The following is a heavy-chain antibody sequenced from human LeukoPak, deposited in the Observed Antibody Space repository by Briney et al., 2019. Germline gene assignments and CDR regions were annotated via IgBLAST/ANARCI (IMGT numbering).Heavy chain of an antibody. CDR2: ICATGST. D-gene: IGHD4-17*01. J-gene: IGHJ4*02. CDR1: GASISSDY. CDR3: ARDDYDDSTRGLDY. Sequence: PSETLSLTCTVSGASISSDYWSSIRQPAGKGLEWIGRICATGSTIYNPSLKSRVTMSKDTSRNQFSLHLTSVTAADTAVYYCARDDYDDSTRGLDYWGQGTLVTVSS. V-gene: IGHV4-4*07.